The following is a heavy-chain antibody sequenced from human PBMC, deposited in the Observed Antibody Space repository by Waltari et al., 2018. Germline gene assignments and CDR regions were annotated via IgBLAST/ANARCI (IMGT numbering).Heavy chain of an antibody. Sequence: LSCAASGFTFDDYAMHWVRQAPGKGLEWVSGISWNSGSIGYADSVKGRFTISRDNAKNSLYLQMNSLRAEDTALYYCAKRSYVGFYFDYWGQGTLVTVSS. D-gene: IGHD1-26*01. CDR3: AKRSYVGFYFDY. CDR1: GFTFDDYA. V-gene: IGHV3-9*01. J-gene: IGHJ4*02. CDR2: ISWNSGSI.